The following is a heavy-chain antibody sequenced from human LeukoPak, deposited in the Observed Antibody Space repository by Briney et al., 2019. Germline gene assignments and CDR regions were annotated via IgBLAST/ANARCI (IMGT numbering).Heavy chain of an antibody. CDR2: IRYDGSVK. CDR3: AKDYSDILTGYPYYYMDV. J-gene: IGHJ6*03. D-gene: IGHD3-9*01. V-gene: IGHV3-30*02. CDR1: GFTVSSNY. Sequence: GGSLRLSCAASGFTVSSNYMTWVRQAPGKGLEWVAFIRYDGSVKYYADSVKGRFTISRDNSKNTLYLQMNSLRVEDTAVYYCAKDYSDILTGYPYYYMDVWGKGTTVTISS.